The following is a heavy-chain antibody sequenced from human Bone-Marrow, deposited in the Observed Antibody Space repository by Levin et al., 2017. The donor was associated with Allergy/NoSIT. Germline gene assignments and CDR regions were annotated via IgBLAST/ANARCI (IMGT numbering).Heavy chain of an antibody. CDR3: ARALGDYYYYGMGV. Sequence: GGSLRLSCAASGFIFEDYGMSWVRQVPGKGLEWVSGINWNGGTTGYADSVKGRFTISRDNAKNSLFLQMSSLRAEDTALYYCARALGDYYYYGMGVWGQGTTVTVSS. D-gene: IGHD4-17*01. CDR2: INWNGGTT. J-gene: IGHJ6*02. V-gene: IGHV3-20*04. CDR1: GFIFEDYG.